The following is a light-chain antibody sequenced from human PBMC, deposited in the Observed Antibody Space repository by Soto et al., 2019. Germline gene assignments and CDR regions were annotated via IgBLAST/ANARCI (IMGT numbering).Light chain of an antibody. J-gene: IGLJ2*01. CDR2: NDS. CDR1: NIGDKS. Sequence: SYELTQPPSVSVAPGKTARITCGGNNIGDKSVHWYQQKPGQAPVLVIQNDSDRPSGIPERFSGSNSGNTATLTISRVEAGDEADYYCQVWDSRSVVFGGGTKLTVL. CDR3: QVWDSRSVV. V-gene: IGLV3-21*01.